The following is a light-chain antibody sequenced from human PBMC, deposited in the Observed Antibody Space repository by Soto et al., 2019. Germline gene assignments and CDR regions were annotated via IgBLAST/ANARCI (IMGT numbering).Light chain of an antibody. Sequence: QSALTQPASVSGSPGQSITFSCTGTSSDVGGHNYVSWYQQHPGKAPKLIIYEVSKRPSGVSNRLSGSKSGNTASLSISGLQAEDEADYYCASHTSSPTLVFGTGTKVTVL. J-gene: IGLJ1*01. V-gene: IGLV2-14*01. CDR1: SSDVGGHNY. CDR2: EVS. CDR3: ASHTSSPTLV.